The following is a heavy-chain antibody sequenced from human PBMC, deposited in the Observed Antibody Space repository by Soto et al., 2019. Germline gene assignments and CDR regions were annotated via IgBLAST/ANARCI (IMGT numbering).Heavy chain of an antibody. CDR1: GGSISSYY. CDR3: AREGHSSGWYDYYYGMDV. Sequence: SETLSLTCTVSGGSISSYYWSWIRQPAGKGLEWIGRIYTSGSTNYNPSLKSRVTMSVDTSKNQFSLKLSSVTAADTAVYYCAREGHSSGWYDYYYGMDVWGQGTTVTVS. J-gene: IGHJ6*02. V-gene: IGHV4-4*07. D-gene: IGHD6-19*01. CDR2: IYTSGST.